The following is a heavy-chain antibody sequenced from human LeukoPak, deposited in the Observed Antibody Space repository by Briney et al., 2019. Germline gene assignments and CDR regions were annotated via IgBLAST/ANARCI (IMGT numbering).Heavy chain of an antibody. CDR3: ARVFGQWLAVD. D-gene: IGHD6-19*01. V-gene: IGHV1-8*01. Sequence: ASVKVSCKASGYSFTTDDINWVRQASGRGLEWMGFINPGSGKTRYPQKFQGRVTMTRDTSINTVYMELSSLRSEDTATYYCARVFGQWLAVDWGQGTLVTVSS. J-gene: IGHJ4*02. CDR1: GYSFTTDD. CDR2: INPGSGKT.